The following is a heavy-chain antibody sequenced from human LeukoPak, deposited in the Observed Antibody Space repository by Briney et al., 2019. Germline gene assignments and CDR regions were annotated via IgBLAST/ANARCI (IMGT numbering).Heavy chain of an antibody. J-gene: IGHJ4*02. Sequence: HGESLKISCKASGSTFTSYWIGWVRPLPGEDLEWMGTIYPGDSDTRYSPSFQGQVTISADKSIDTAYLQWSSLKASDTAIYYCARLGTAIVARYFDFWGQGTLVTVSS. V-gene: IGHV5-51*01. CDR3: ARLGTAIVARYFDF. CDR1: GSTFTSYW. D-gene: IGHD5-18*01. CDR2: IYPGDSDT.